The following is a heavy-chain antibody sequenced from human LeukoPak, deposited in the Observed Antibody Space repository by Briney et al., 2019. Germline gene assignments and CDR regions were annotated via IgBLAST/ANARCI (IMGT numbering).Heavy chain of an antibody. J-gene: IGHJ5*02. CDR2: MDPNSGNT. D-gene: IGHD3-10*01. Sequence: ASVTVSCKASGYTFTSYDINWVRQATGQGLEWMGWMDPNSGNTGYAQKFQGRVTMTRNTSINTAYMELSSLKSEDTAVYYCARKGLRGVRLNWFDPWGQGTLVTVSS. V-gene: IGHV1-8*01. CDR3: ARKGLRGVRLNWFDP. CDR1: GYTFTSYD.